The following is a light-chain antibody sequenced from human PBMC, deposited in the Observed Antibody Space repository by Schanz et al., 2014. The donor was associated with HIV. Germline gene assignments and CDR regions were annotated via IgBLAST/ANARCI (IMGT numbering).Light chain of an antibody. Sequence: QSVLTQPPSVSGAPGQTVTISCTGSSSNIGAGFDLHWYQHLPGTAPKLLIYGNSNRPSGVPDRFSGSESGTSASLAISGLQSEDEADYYCGTWDDSLKGWVFGGGTKLTVL. CDR2: GNS. CDR3: GTWDDSLKGWV. J-gene: IGLJ3*02. V-gene: IGLV1-40*01. CDR1: SSNIGAGFD.